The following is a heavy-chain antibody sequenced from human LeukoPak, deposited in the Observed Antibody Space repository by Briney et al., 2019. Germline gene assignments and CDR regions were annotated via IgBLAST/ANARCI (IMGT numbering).Heavy chain of an antibody. Sequence: GGSLRLSCEGSGFIFSDYGMSWVRQAPGKGLEWLSFISTSSNTIYYADSVRGRFTVSRDNGNNLLFLQMTGLRAEDTAAYYCARGAAHSYGYFSDYWGQGILVAVSS. V-gene: IGHV3-48*01. CDR2: ISTSSNTI. J-gene: IGHJ4*02. CDR3: ARGAAHSYGYFSDY. CDR1: GFIFSDYG. D-gene: IGHD5-18*01.